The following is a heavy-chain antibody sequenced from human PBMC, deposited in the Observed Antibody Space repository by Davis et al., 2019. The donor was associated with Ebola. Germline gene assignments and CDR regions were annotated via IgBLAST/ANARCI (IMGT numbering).Heavy chain of an antibody. J-gene: IGHJ4*02. D-gene: IGHD2-21*02. Sequence: ASVKVSCKASGYTFTNYYMHWVRQAPGQGLEWMGWISAYNGNTNYAQKVQGRVTMTTDTSTSTAYMELRSLRSDDTAVYYCARVVLVTGITFDFWGQGTLVTVSS. CDR2: ISAYNGNT. V-gene: IGHV1-18*04. CDR1: GYTFTNYY. CDR3: ARVVLVTGITFDF.